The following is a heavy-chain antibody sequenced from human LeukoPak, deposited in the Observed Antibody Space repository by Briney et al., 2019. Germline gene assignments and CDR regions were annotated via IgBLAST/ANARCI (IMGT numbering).Heavy chain of an antibody. CDR1: GGSFNGYY. CDR3: ARLVVTAPQYHYYMDV. Sequence: PSETLSLTCNVSGGSFNGYYWTWIRQPPGKGLEWIAEINHIGTTNHNPSLKSRVTVSTDTSKNQFFPRLTSVTAADTALYYCARLVVTAPQYHYYMDVWGEGTTVTVSS. D-gene: IGHD2-21*02. V-gene: IGHV4-34*01. J-gene: IGHJ6*03. CDR2: INHIGTT.